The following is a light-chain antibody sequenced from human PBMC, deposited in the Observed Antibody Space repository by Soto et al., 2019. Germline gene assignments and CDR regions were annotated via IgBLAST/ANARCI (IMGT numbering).Light chain of an antibody. CDR3: SSYTSSSTRV. J-gene: IGLJ1*01. V-gene: IGLV2-14*01. CDR2: DVS. Sequence: QSALTQPASVSGSPGQSITISCTGTSSDIGGYDYVSWYQQHPGKAPKLTIYDVSNRPSGVSNRFSGSKSGNTASLTISGLQAEDEADYYCSSYTSSSTRVFGAGTKVT. CDR1: SSDIGGYDY.